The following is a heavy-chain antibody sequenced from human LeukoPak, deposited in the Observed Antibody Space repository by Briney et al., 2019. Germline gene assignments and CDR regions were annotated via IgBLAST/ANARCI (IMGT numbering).Heavy chain of an antibody. V-gene: IGHV4-34*01. Sequence: ASETLSLTCAVYGGSFSGHYWSWIRQTPGKGLEWIGEINHSGSTNNNPSLTSRVTISVDTPKNQFSLKLSSVTAADTAVYYCARSGDYAHNRYDPWGQGTLVTVSS. CDR1: GGSFSGHY. D-gene: IGHD4-17*01. CDR3: ARSGDYAHNRYDP. CDR2: INHSGST. J-gene: IGHJ5*02.